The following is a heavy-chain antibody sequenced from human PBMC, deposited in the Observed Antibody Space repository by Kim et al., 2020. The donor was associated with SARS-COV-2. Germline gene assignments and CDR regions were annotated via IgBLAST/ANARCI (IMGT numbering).Heavy chain of an antibody. CDR1: AFTFSSYA. D-gene: IGHD4-17*01. CDR2: ISSSGVSS. J-gene: IGHJ4*02. CDR3: AKVNDYGVFFDY. Sequence: GGSLRLSCAASAFTFSSYAMSWVRQAPGKGLGWVSTISSSGVSSFYADSVKGRFTISRDNSRNTLYLQMNSLRPEDTAVYYCAKVNDYGVFFDYWGQGTLVTVSS. V-gene: IGHV3-23*01.